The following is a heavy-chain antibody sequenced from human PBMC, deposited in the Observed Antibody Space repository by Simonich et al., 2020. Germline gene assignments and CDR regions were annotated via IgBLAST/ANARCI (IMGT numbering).Heavy chain of an antibody. V-gene: IGHV1-2*02. CDR3: ARVRFEAFDI. J-gene: IGHJ3*02. CDR1: GYTFTGYY. Sequence: QVQLVQSGAEVKKPGASVKVSCKASGYTFTGYYRHWVRQAPGQGLEWMGWCKPNSSGTNDAQKFQGRVTMTRDTSISTAYMELSRLRSDDTAVYYCARVRFEAFDIWGQGTMVTVSS. CDR2: CKPNSSGT.